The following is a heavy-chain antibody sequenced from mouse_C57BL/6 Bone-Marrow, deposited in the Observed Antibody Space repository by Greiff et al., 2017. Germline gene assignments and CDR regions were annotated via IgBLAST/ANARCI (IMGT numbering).Heavy chain of an antibody. V-gene: IGHV5-6*01. Sequence: EVQGVESGGDLVKPGGSLKLSCAASGFTFSSYGMSWVRQSPDTRLEWVATISSGGSYTYYPDSVKGRFTISRDNATNTLYLQLSSLKAEDTAMSLGAGGWLGREYARDYGGQGPSVTVSS. CDR3: AGGWLGREYARDY. CDR2: ISSGGSYT. J-gene: IGHJ4*01. CDR1: GFTFSSYG. D-gene: IGHD2-3*01.